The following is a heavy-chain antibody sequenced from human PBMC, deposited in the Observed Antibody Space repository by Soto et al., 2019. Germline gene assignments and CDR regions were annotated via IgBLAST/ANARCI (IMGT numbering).Heavy chain of an antibody. CDR1: GFTFSSYA. V-gene: IGHV3-23*01. D-gene: IGHD6-13*01. J-gene: IGHJ4*02. CDR3: AKDHVNSSNWYVFSDY. CDR2: ISGSGGSK. Sequence: GGSLRLSCAASGFTFSSYAMSWVRQAPGKGLEWVSAISGSGGSKYYADSVKGRFTISRDNSKNTLYLQMNSLRAEDTAVYYWAKDHVNSSNWYVFSDYWGQGTLVTVSS.